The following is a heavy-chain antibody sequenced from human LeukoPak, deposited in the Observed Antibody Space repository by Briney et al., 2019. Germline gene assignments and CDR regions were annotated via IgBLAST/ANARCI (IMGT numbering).Heavy chain of an antibody. D-gene: IGHD2-2*01. J-gene: IGHJ3*01. V-gene: IGHV1-2*02. CDR3: ATKGGGSCSTSHCQGAFDF. CDR2: INPNSGDT. Sequence: ASVKVSCKPSGYTFTAYYMHLVRQAPGQGLEWMGWINPNSGDTKYAQNFQDGVTMTWDTSVSTAYMELSSLTSDDTAVYYCATKGGGSCSTSHCQGAFDFWGQGSMVTVSS. CDR1: GYTFTAYY.